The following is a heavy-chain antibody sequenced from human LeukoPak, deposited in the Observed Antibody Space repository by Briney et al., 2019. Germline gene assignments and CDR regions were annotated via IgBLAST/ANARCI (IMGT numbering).Heavy chain of an antibody. J-gene: IGHJ4*02. CDR2: ISESGGST. D-gene: IGHD6-19*01. CDR3: ARVVAGTLDY. Sequence: PGGSLRLSCVVSGFTFSTSAMSWVRQAPGKGLEWVSGISESGGSTYYADSVKGRFTSSRDNSKNTLYLQMNSLRAEDTAVYYCARVVAGTLDYWGQGTLVTVSS. V-gene: IGHV3-23*01. CDR1: GFTFSTSA.